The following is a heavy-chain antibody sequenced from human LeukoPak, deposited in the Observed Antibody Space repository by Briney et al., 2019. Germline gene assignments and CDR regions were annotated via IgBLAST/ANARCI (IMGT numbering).Heavy chain of an antibody. D-gene: IGHD4-17*01. CDR2: IYYSGST. Sequence: SETLSLTCTVSGGSISSYYWSWIRQPPGKGLEWIGYIYYSGSTNYNPSLKSRVTISVDTSKNQFSLKLSSVTAADTAVYYCARHPIYGDYFDYWGQGTLVTVSS. V-gene: IGHV4-59*08. CDR1: GGSISSYY. J-gene: IGHJ4*02. CDR3: ARHPIYGDYFDY.